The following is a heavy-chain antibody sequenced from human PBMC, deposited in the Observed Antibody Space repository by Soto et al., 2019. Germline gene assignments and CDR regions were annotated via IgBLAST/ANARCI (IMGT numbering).Heavy chain of an antibody. CDR2: IYSGGGT. CDR3: ARSSTWHIRDY. V-gene: IGHV4-39*01. CDR1: GGSISSISYY. Sequence: QLQLQESGPGLVKPSETLSLTCTVSGGSISSISYYWGWIRQPPGKGLEWIASIYSGGGTYHNPSLKSRIPISVHTSTNQFSLTLSAVTAADTAVYYCARSSTWHIRDYWGQGTLVTVSS. J-gene: IGHJ4*02. D-gene: IGHD6-13*01.